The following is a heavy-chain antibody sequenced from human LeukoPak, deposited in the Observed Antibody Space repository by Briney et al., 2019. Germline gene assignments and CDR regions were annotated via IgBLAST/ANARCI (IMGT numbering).Heavy chain of an antibody. CDR2: INSDGSST. V-gene: IGHV3-74*01. Sequence: PGGSLRLSCVASGLTFSSYWMHWVRQAPGKGLVWVSRINSDGSSTTDADSVKGRFTISRDNAKKTLYLQMNSLRAEDAAMYYCARGHNYGMDVWGQGTTVTVSS. J-gene: IGHJ6*02. CDR1: GLTFSSYW. CDR3: ARGHNYGMDV.